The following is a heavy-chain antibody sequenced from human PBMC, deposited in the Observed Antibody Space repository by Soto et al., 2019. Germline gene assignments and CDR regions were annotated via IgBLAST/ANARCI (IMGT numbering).Heavy chain of an antibody. D-gene: IGHD5-12*01. CDR1: GFTFSSYA. Sequence: GGSLRLSCAASGFTFSSYAMSWVRQAPGKGLEWVSSITSGGGSAYYGDSVKGRFTMSRDNSKNTLYLQMDSLRAEDTAVYYCAREDWIVATSGFDYWGQGTLVTVSS. CDR2: ITSGGGSA. CDR3: AREDWIVATSGFDY. V-gene: IGHV3-23*01. J-gene: IGHJ4*02.